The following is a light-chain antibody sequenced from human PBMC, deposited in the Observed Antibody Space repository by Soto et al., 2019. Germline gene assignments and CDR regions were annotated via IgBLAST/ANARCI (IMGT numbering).Light chain of an antibody. CDR3: TSYTSSFTHL. J-gene: IGLJ1*01. CDR2: EVS. V-gene: IGLV2-14*01. CDR1: SSDVGGYNY. Sequence: QSALTQPASVSGSPGQSITISCTGTSSDVGGYNYVSWYQQHPGKAPKLMIFEVSNRPSGVSNRFSGSKSGNTASLTISGLQTEAEADYYCTSYTSSFTHLFGTGTKVTVL.